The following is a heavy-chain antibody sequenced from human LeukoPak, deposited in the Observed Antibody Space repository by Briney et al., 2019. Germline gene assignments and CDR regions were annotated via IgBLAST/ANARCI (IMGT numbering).Heavy chain of an antibody. CDR3: ARGLRWSPPDH. CDR2: IYYSGST. Sequence: SETLSLTCTVSGGSISSHYWSWIRQPPGKGLEWIGYIYYSGSTNYNPSLKSRVTISVDTSKNQFSLKLSSVTAADTAVYYCARGLRWSPPDHWGQGTLVTVSS. CDR1: GGSISSHY. J-gene: IGHJ4*02. V-gene: IGHV4-59*11. D-gene: IGHD4-23*01.